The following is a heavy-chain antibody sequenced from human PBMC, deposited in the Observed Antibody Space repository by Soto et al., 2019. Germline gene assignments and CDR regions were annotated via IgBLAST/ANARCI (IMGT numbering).Heavy chain of an antibody. Sequence: PSETLSLTCTVSGGSISSYYWSWIRQPAGKGLEWIGRIYTSGSTNYNPSLKSRVTMSVDTSKNQFSLKLSSVTAADTAVYYCARTGNLWSGYSDKLDYWGQGTLVTVSS. V-gene: IGHV4-4*07. J-gene: IGHJ4*02. CDR1: GGSISSYY. CDR2: IYTSGST. D-gene: IGHD3-3*01. CDR3: ARTGNLWSGYSDKLDY.